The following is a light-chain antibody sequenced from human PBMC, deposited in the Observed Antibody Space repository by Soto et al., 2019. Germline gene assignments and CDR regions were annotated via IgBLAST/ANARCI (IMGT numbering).Light chain of an antibody. Sequence: QSVLTQPASVSGSLGQSITISCTGTSSDVGVYNYVSWYQQHPGKAPKLIIYDVSNRPSGVSNRFSGSKSGNTASLTISGLQAEDEADYYCSSYTSSSTVVFGGGTKLTAL. V-gene: IGLV2-14*01. CDR2: DVS. J-gene: IGLJ2*01. CDR1: SSDVGVYNY. CDR3: SSYTSSSTVV.